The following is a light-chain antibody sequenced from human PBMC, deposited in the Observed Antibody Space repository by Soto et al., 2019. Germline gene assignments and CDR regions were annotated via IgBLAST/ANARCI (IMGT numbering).Light chain of an antibody. CDR2: TTS. Sequence: DIEMTQSPSSLSASVGDRVTITCRASQSIGRYLNWYQQKPGKAPKLLIYTTSNLQSGVPSRFSGSGSGTDFTLTISSLQPEDFATYYCQQTYSTPPHTFGGGTKVQI. CDR1: QSIGRY. J-gene: IGKJ4*01. CDR3: QQTYSTPPHT. V-gene: IGKV1-39*01.